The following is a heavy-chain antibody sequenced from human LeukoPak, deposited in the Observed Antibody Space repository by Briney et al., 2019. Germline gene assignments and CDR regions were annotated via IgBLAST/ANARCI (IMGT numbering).Heavy chain of an antibody. Sequence: SETLSLTCTVSGDSISSSRYYWGWIRQHPGKGLEWIGSIYYSATTYYNSSLKSRVGIFVDTSKNQFSLKLSSVNAADTAVYDCARHKYVGAPVNFDYWGQGTLVTVSS. D-gene: IGHD1-26*01. V-gene: IGHV4-39*01. CDR1: GDSISSSRYY. CDR2: IYYSATT. CDR3: ARHKYVGAPVNFDY. J-gene: IGHJ4*02.